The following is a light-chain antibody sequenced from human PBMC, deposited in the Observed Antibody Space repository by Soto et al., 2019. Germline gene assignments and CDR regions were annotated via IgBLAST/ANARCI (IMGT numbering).Light chain of an antibody. Sequence: DIQMTQSPSTLSASVGDRVTITCRASQSIRTWLAWYQQKPGKAPRLLMYQAASLKSGVPSRFSGSGSETEFTLTVTSLQPDDTGTNFCQQYSTSLWTFGQGGKGDMK. CDR2: QAA. CDR3: QQYSTSLWT. CDR1: QSIRTW. V-gene: IGKV1-5*03. J-gene: IGKJ1*01.